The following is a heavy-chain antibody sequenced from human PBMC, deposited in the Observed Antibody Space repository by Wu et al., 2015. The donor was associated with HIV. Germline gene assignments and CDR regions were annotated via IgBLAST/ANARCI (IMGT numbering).Heavy chain of an antibody. J-gene: IGHJ6*01. D-gene: IGHD5-12*01. CDR3: ARFGEGYSGYEKAPEGYYYYGMDV. Sequence: QVQLVQSGAEVKKPGASVKVSCKASGYTFTGYYMHWVRQAPGQGLEWMGWINPNSGGTNYAQKFQGRVTMTRDTSISTAYMELSRLRSDDTAVYYCARFGEGYSGYEKAPEGYYYYGMDVVGPKGPRSPSPQ. V-gene: IGHV1-2*02. CDR2: INPNSGGT. CDR1: GYTFTGYY.